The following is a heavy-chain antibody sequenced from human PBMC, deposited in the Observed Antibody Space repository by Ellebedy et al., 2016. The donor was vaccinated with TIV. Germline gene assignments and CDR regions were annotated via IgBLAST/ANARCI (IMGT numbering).Heavy chain of an antibody. V-gene: IGHV3-33*01. J-gene: IGHJ4*02. Sequence: GESLKISXAASGFIFSYRAMHWVRQAPGKGLEWVSGINDDGSAEFYADSVKGRFTISRDNSKNSLYLQMTSLRAEDTAVYYCARDCSGGCSDGSWSLDYWGQGTLVTVSS. D-gene: IGHD2-15*01. CDR2: INDDGSAE. CDR3: ARDCSGGCSDGSWSLDY. CDR1: GFIFSYRA.